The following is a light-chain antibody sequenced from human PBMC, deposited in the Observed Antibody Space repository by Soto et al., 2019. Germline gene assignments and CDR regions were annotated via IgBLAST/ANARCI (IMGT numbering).Light chain of an antibody. CDR1: SSDVGFFNY. V-gene: IGLV2-8*01. CDR3: SSFVDGTSYV. Sequence: QSVLTQPPPVSGSPGQSVTISCTGTSSDVGFFNYVSWYQHHPGKVPKFLIYEVNKRPSGVPDRFSGSKSGNTASLTVSGLQPEDEAEYFCSSFVDGTSYVFGTGTKVTVL. J-gene: IGLJ1*01. CDR2: EVN.